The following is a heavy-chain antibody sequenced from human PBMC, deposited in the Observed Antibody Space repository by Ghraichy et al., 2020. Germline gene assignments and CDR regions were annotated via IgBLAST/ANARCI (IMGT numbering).Heavy chain of an antibody. Sequence: GESLNISCAASGFTFDDYAMHWVRQAPGKGLEWVSLISGDGGSTYYADSVKGRFTISRDNSKNSLYLQMNSLRTEDTALYYCARRYDFWSGYFVGYGMDVWGQGTTVTVSS. D-gene: IGHD3-3*01. J-gene: IGHJ6*02. V-gene: IGHV3-43*02. CDR3: ARRYDFWSGYFVGYGMDV. CDR2: ISGDGGST. CDR1: GFTFDDYA.